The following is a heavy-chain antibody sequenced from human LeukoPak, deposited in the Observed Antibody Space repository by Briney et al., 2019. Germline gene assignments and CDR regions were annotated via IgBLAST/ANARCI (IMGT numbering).Heavy chain of an antibody. CDR2: IYPGDSDT. Sequence: GESLKISCEISGYSFSTYWIGWVRQMPGKGLEWMGIIYPGDSDTRYSPSFRGQITFSADKSVSTAYMQWSSLKASDTAMYYCARQPYSTVTSHFDYWGQGTLVTVSS. V-gene: IGHV5-51*01. D-gene: IGHD4-17*01. CDR3: ARQPYSTVTSHFDY. J-gene: IGHJ4*02. CDR1: GYSFSTYW.